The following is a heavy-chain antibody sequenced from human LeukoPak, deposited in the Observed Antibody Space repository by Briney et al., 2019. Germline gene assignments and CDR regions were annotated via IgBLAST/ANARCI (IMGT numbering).Heavy chain of an antibody. CDR2: IYSGGGT. D-gene: IGHD3-3*01. CDR1: GFTVSRNY. Sequence: GGSLRLSCAASGFTVSRNYMSWVRQAPGKGLEWVCLIYSGGGTHYADSVKGRFTISRDSSKNTLYLQMNSLRAEDTAVYYCASLDFWSGYFDSWGQGTLVTVSS. CDR3: ASLDFWSGYFDS. J-gene: IGHJ4*02. V-gene: IGHV3-66*01.